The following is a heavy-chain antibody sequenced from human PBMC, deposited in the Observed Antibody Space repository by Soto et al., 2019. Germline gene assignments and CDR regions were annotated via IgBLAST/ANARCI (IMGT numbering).Heavy chain of an antibody. J-gene: IGHJ6*02. CDR1: GFTFDDYT. CDR2: ISWDGGST. D-gene: IGHD2-2*02. CDR3: AKGYCSSTSCYIAYYYGMDV. Sequence: VGSLRLSCAASGFTFDDYTMHWVRQAPGKGLEWVSLISWDGGSTYYADSVKGRFTISRDNSKNSLYLQMNSLRTEDTALYYCAKGYCSSTSCYIAYYYGMDVWGQGTTVTVSS. V-gene: IGHV3-43*01.